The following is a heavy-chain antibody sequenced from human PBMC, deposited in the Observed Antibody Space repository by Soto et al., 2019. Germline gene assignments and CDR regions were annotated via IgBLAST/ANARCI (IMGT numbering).Heavy chain of an antibody. J-gene: IGHJ4*02. D-gene: IGHD5-12*01. CDR3: ATSTVSYVDIVSSTTRGYFDH. CDR1: GYNFNTYW. CDR2: VYPGDSDT. Sequence: GESLKISCEGSGYNFNTYWIGWVRQMPGKGLEWMALVYPGDSDTRYSPSFEGQVTLSVDRSISTAYLQWSSLKASDTAIYYCATSTVSYVDIVSSTTRGYFDHWGQGTLVTVSS. V-gene: IGHV5-51*01.